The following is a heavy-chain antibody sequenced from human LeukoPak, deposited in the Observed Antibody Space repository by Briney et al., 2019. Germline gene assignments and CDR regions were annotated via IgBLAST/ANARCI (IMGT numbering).Heavy chain of an antibody. D-gene: IGHD3-16*01. CDR2: IYSGGST. Sequence: GGSLRLSCAASGFTVSSNYMSWVRQAPGKGLEWVSVIYSGGSTHYGDSVKGRFTISRDNSNNTLSLQMNSLRVEDTAMYYCAITRGGDYIYDGFDMWGQGTMVTVST. CDR3: AITRGGDYIYDGFDM. CDR1: GFTVSSNY. V-gene: IGHV3-53*01. J-gene: IGHJ3*02.